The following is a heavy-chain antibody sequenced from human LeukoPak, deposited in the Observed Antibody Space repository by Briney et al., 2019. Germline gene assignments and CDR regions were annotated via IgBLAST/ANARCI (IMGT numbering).Heavy chain of an antibody. V-gene: IGHV3-23*01. CDR3: AKVSPPPTYYDFWSGYYKAWFDP. D-gene: IGHD3-3*01. J-gene: IGHJ5*02. CDR2: ISGSGGST. Sequence: GGSLRLSCAASGFTFSSYAMSWVRQAPGKGLEWVSAISGSGGSTYYADSVKGRFTISRDNSKNTLYLQMNSLRAEDTAVYYCAKVSPPPTYYDFWSGYYKAWFDPWGQGTLVTVSS. CDR1: GFTFSSYA.